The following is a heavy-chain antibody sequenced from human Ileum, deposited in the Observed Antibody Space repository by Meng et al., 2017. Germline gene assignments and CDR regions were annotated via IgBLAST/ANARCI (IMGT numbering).Heavy chain of an antibody. CDR3: ARGWKGSYDY. CDR1: GVTVSTNY. J-gene: IGHJ4*02. D-gene: IGHD1-1*01. V-gene: IGHV3-53*01. Sequence: GGSLRLSCAVSGVTVSTNYMTWVRQAPGKGLEWVSVIYGGGSTYYADSVKGRFTISRDISKNTLFLQMNTLRAEDTAVYYCARGWKGSYDYWGQGTQVTVSS. CDR2: IYGGGST.